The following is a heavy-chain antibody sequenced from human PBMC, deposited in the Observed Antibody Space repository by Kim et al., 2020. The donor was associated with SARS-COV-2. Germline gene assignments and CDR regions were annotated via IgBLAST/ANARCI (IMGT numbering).Heavy chain of an antibody. CDR1: GYTFTGYY. V-gene: IGHV1-2*02. CDR2: INPNSGGT. CDR3: ARDREGGSSWYLSWFDP. Sequence: ASVKVSCKASGYTFTGYYMHWVRQAPGQGLEWMGWINPNSGGTNYAQKFQGRVTMTRDTSISTAYMELSRLRSDDTAVYYCARDREGGSSWYLSWFDPWGQGTLVTVSS. D-gene: IGHD6-13*01. J-gene: IGHJ5*02.